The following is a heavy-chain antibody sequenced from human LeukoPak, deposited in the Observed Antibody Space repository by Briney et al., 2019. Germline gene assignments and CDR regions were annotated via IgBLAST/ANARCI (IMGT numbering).Heavy chain of an antibody. CDR3: AREVGSITIFGGSYPGYYYGMDV. CDR1: GYTFTSXG. Sequence: GASVKVSCKASGYTFTSXGISXVRQAPGQGLXXMGWIXAXXXNTNYAQKLQGRVTMTTDTSTSTAYMELRSLRSDDTAVYYCAREVGSITIFGGSYPGYYYGMDVWGQGTTVTVSS. J-gene: IGHJ6*02. V-gene: IGHV1-18*01. CDR2: IXAXXXNT. D-gene: IGHD3-3*01.